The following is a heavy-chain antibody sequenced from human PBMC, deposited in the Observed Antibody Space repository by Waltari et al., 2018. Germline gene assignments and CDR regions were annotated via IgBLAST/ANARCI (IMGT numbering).Heavy chain of an antibody. CDR3: ARGYNYGPYYFDY. V-gene: IGHV1-69*04. CDR1: GDTFNNYA. Sequence: QVQLVQSGAEGKRPGSSVKVSCKASGDTFNNYAISWVRQAPGLGLECMGRILPIVDRDHYAQKFQGRLTITADKSTTTAYMELTGLTSEDTAVYYCARGYNYGPYYFDYWGQGTLVSVSS. D-gene: IGHD5-12*01. J-gene: IGHJ4*02. CDR2: ILPIVDRD.